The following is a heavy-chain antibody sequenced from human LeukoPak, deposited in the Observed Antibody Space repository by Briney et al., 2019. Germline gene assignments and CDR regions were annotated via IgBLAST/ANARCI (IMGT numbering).Heavy chain of an antibody. CDR1: GGTFSSYA. J-gene: IGHJ4*02. V-gene: IGHV1-69*04. Sequence: SVKVSCKASGGTFSSYAISWVRQAPGQGLEWMGRIIPILGIANYAQKFQGRVTITADKSTSTAYMELSSLRSEDTAVYYCARNPKGGNTHNYFDYWGQGTLVTVSS. D-gene: IGHD4-23*01. CDR2: IIPILGIA. CDR3: ARNPKGGNTHNYFDY.